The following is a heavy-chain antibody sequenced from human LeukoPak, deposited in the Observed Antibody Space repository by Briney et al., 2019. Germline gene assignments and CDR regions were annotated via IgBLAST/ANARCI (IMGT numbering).Heavy chain of an antibody. D-gene: IGHD6-19*01. CDR1: GFTFSSYA. CDR2: ITGSGGST. V-gene: IGHV3-23*01. CDR3: AKDFSSGWYSFFDY. J-gene: IGHJ4*02. Sequence: HTGGSLRLSCAASGFTFSSYAMSWVRQAPGKGLEWVSAITGSGGSTYYADSVKGRFTISRDNSKNTLYLEMNSLRAEDTAVYYCAKDFSSGWYSFFDYWGQGTLVTVSS.